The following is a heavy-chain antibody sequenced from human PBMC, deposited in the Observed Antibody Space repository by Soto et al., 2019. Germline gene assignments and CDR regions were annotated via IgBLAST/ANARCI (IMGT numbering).Heavy chain of an antibody. V-gene: IGHV3-21*06. CDR1: GFTFSSCT. CDR3: SGCSGGACHKNYGMDV. J-gene: IGHJ6*02. D-gene: IGHD2-15*01. Sequence: EVHLVESGGGLVKPGGSLRLSCAVSGFTFSSCTMKWVRQAPGKGLEWVSSISPSSGHIYYADSVKGRFTISRDNAKNSLFLQMNSLRGEDTAVYYCSGCSGGACHKNYGMDVWGQGTTVIVSS. CDR2: ISPSSGHI.